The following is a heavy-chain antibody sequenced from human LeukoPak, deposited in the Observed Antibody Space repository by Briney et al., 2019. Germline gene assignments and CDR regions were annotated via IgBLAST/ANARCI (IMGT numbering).Heavy chain of an antibody. Sequence: SETLSLTCAVSGYSISSGYYWGWIRRPPGKGLEWIGSIYHSGSTYYNPSLKSRVTISVDTSKNQLSLKLSSVTAADTAVYYCARGPDSYGYSGYWGQGTLVTVSS. CDR2: IYHSGST. CDR3: ARGPDSYGYSGY. J-gene: IGHJ4*02. V-gene: IGHV4-38-2*01. CDR1: GYSISSGYY. D-gene: IGHD5-18*01.